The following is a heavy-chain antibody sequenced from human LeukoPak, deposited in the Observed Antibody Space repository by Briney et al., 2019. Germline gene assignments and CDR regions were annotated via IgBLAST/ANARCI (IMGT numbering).Heavy chain of an antibody. D-gene: IGHD6-13*01. CDR1: GGSISSYF. CDR3: ARQTRIAASFDY. CDR2: IHYSGST. V-gene: IGHV4-59*08. J-gene: IGHJ4*02. Sequence: SETLSLTCTVSGGSISSYFWSWIRQPPGKGLEWIGYIHYSGSTNYNPSLKSRVTISVDTSKNQFSLKLSSVTAADTAVYYCARQTRIAASFDYWGQGTLVTVS.